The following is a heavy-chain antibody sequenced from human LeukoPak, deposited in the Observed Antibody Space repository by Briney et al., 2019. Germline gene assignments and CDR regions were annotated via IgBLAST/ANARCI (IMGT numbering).Heavy chain of an antibody. CDR1: GYTFTGYY. J-gene: IGHJ4*02. V-gene: IGHV1-2*02. CDR3: ARDSPMVRGGDY. D-gene: IGHD3-10*01. CDR2: INPNSGGT. Sequence: ASVNVSCKASGYTFTGYYMHWVRQPPGQGLEWMGWINPNSGGTNYAQKFQGRVTMTRDTSIGTAYMELSRLRSDDTAVYYCARDSPMVRGGDYWGQGTLVTVSS.